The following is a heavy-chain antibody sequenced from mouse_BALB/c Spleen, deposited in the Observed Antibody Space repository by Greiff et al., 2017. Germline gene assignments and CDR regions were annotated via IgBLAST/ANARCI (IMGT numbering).Heavy chain of an antibody. V-gene: IGHV5-12-2*01. CDR3: ARDLGGAMDY. CDR2: ISNGGGST. CDR1: GFTFSSYT. J-gene: IGHJ4*01. Sequence: EVHLVESGGGLVQPGGSLKLSCAASGFTFSSYTMSLVRQTPEKRLEWVAYISNGGGSTYYPDTVKGRFTISRDNAKNTLYLQMSSLKSEDTAMYYCARDLGGAMDYWGQGTSVTVSS.